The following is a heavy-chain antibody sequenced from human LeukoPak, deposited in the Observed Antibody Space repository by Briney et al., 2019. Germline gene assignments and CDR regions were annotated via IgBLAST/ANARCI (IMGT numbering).Heavy chain of an antibody. CDR3: AGGKSGVVDY. J-gene: IGHJ4*02. V-gene: IGHV3-74*01. D-gene: IGHD3-3*01. Sequence: GGSLRLSCAASGFTFSPYWMHWVRQAPGKGLVWVSRINGDGSSTSYADSVKGRVTISRDNAKNTLYLQMNSLRAEDTAVFYCAGGKSGVVDYWGQGTLVTVSS. CDR2: INGDGSST. CDR1: GFTFSPYW.